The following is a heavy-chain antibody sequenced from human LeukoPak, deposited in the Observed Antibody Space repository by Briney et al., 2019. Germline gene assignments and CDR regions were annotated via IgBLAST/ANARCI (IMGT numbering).Heavy chain of an antibody. CDR3: ARDQSPLNGGYSEGEVFDC. CDR1: AYSISSGYY. V-gene: IGHV4-38-2*02. J-gene: IGHJ4*02. CDR2: IHHSGST. Sequence: SETLSLTCTVSAYSISSGYYWGWIRQPPGRMLEWIGSIHHSGSTYYNPSLKSRVTISVDTSKNQFSLNLRSVTAADTAVYYCARDQSPLNGGYSEGEVFDCWGQGTLVTVSS. D-gene: IGHD1-26*01.